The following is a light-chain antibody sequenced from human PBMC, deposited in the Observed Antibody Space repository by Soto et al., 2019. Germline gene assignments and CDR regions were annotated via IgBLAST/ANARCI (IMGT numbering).Light chain of an antibody. V-gene: IGKV3-11*01. CDR2: DAS. Sequence: EIVLTQSPATLSLSPGERATLSCRASQSVSSYLAWYQQKPGQAPRLLIYDASNRATGIPARFSGSGSGTDFTLTISLLEPEYFAVYYCQQRSNWPPITFGPGTKVDIK. J-gene: IGKJ3*01. CDR3: QQRSNWPPIT. CDR1: QSVSSY.